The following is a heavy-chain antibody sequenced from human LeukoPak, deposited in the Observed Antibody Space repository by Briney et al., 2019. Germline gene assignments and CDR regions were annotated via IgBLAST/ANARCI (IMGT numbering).Heavy chain of an antibody. CDR3: ARDKGTAMKDI. CDR1: GGSISSGGYY. CDR2: IYYSGST. J-gene: IGHJ3*02. V-gene: IGHV4-31*03. Sequence: SETLSLTCTVSGGSISSGGYYWSWIRQHPGKGLEWIGYIYYSGSTYYNPSLKSRATISVDTSKNQFSLKLSSVTAADTAVYYCARDKGTAMKDIWGQGTMVTVSS. D-gene: IGHD5-18*01.